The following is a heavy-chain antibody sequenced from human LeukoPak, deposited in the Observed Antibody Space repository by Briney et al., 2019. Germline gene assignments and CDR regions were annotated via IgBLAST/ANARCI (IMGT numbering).Heavy chain of an antibody. J-gene: IGHJ4*02. CDR1: GFHFSSYS. Sequence: GSLRLSCAGSGFHFSSYSMDWGRPAPREGLEWVSSISSSSSYIYYADSVKGRFTISRDNAKNSLYLQMNSLRAEDTAVYYCARDRFAAGNHFDYWGQGTLVTVSS. D-gene: IGHD6-19*01. CDR2: ISSSSSYI. V-gene: IGHV3-21*01. CDR3: ARDRFAAGNHFDY.